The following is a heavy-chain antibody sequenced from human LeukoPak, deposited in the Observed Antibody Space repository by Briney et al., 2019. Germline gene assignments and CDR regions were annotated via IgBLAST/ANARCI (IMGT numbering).Heavy chain of an antibody. V-gene: IGHV4-39*01. Sequence: SETLSLTCTVSRGSISSSSYYWGRIRQPPGKGPEWIGSIYFSGSTYYNPSLQSRVTISVDTSKNLFSLKLSSVTAADTAVYYCAGRTGVSASLTYPFDYWGQGTLVTVSS. CDR2: IYFSGST. D-gene: IGHD4-23*01. CDR3: AGRTGVSASLTYPFDY. J-gene: IGHJ4*02. CDR1: RGSISSSSYY.